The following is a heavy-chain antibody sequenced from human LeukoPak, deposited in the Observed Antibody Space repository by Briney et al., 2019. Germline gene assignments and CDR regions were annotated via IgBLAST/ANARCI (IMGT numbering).Heavy chain of an antibody. CDR3: ASYGYYDILTGYYYYYGMDV. CDR2: ISGYNGNT. D-gene: IGHD3-9*01. J-gene: IGHJ6*02. Sequence: ASVKVSCKASDYTLIDYDISWVRQAPGQGLEWMGWISGYNGNTNYAQKLQGRVTMTTDTSSTAAYMELSSLRSEDTAVYYCASYGYYDILTGYYYYYGMDVWGQGTTVTVSS. V-gene: IGHV1-18*01. CDR1: DYTLIDYD.